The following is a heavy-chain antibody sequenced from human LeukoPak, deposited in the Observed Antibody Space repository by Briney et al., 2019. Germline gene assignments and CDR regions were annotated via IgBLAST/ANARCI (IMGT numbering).Heavy chain of an antibody. CDR2: IRYDGSNK. D-gene: IGHD5-12*01. CDR1: GFTFSSYG. V-gene: IGHV3-30*02. CDR3: AKGGGYEAQYYYYYLDV. J-gene: IGHJ6*03. Sequence: GGSLRLSCAASGFTFSSYGMYWVRQAPGKGLEWVAFIRYDGSNKYYADSVKGRFTVSRDNSKNTLYLQMKSLRAEDTAVYYCAKGGGYEAQYYYYYLDVWGKGTTVTIS.